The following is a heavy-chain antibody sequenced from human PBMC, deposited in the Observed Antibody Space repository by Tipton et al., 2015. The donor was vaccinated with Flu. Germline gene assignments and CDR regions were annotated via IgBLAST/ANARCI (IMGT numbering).Heavy chain of an antibody. CDR3: ATVSSFYFFFDS. CDR1: GASFSSTSYH. J-gene: IGHJ4*02. CDR2: VYHTGDT. Sequence: TLSLTCSVSGASFSSTSYHWAWIRQPPGKGLEWIGSVYHTGDTFITPSLQSRVTISINTSKSQFSLKLTSVTATDTAAYFCATVSSFYFFFDSWGPGTLVAVSS. V-gene: IGHV4-39*07. D-gene: IGHD3-3*02.